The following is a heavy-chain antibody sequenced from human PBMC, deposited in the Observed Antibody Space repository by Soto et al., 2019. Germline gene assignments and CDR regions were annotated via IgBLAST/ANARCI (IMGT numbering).Heavy chain of an antibody. Sequence: EVQLVESGGGLVQPGGSLRLSCAASGFTFSDHYMDWVRQAPGKGLEWVGRSRNKANSYSTVYAASVQGRFTVSRGESENSLYLQMNSLKTEVTAVYYCARGYQSFERWRRGTLVTVSS. CDR2: SRNKANSYST. CDR1: GFTFSDHY. CDR3: ARGYQSFER. J-gene: IGHJ2*01. V-gene: IGHV3-72*01. D-gene: IGHD2-2*01.